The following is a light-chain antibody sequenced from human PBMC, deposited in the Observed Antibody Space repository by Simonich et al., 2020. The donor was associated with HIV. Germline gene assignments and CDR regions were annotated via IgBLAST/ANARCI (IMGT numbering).Light chain of an antibody. J-gene: IGLJ3*02. CDR2: EGS. V-gene: IGLV2-23*01. CDR1: SSDLCYYDY. CDR3: CSYAGSPWV. Sequence: QSALTQPASVSGSPGQSITISYTGTSSDLCYYDYVSWYQQPPGKATKLMIYEGSKRPSGVSKRFSGSKAGNTASLTISGLQAEDEADYYCCSYAGSPWVFGGGTKLTVL.